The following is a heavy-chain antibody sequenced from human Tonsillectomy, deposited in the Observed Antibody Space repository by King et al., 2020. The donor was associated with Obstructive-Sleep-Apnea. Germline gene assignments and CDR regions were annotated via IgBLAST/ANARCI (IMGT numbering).Heavy chain of an antibody. V-gene: IGHV4-38-2*02. D-gene: IGHD5-18*01. CDR2: IYHSGRP. Sequence: QLQESGPGLVKPSETLSLTCTVSGYSISNGYDWGWIRQPPGKGRGGMGSIYHSGRPYYSPPRKSQVTIPVDTSKNGFSLKPRSVTAADTAVYYCARDGRGYSYGDGGVDYWGQGTLVTVSS. CDR1: GYSISNGYD. CDR3: ARDGRGYSYGDGGVDY. J-gene: IGHJ4*02.